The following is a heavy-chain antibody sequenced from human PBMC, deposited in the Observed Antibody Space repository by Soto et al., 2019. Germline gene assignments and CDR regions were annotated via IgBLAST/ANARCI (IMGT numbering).Heavy chain of an antibody. J-gene: IGHJ4*02. CDR3: ARGYGSGSYYKY. CDR1: GGSISSFY. D-gene: IGHD3-10*01. CDR2: IYYGGST. V-gene: IGHV4-59*01. Sequence: SQTLSLTCTVSGGSISSFYWSRIRQPPGKGLEWIGFIYYGGSTNYNPSLKSRVTISVDTSKNQFSLKLNSVTAADTAVYYCARGYGSGSYYKYWGQGTLVTVSS.